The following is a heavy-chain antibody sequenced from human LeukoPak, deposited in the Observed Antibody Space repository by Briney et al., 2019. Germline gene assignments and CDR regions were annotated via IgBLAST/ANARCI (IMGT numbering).Heavy chain of an antibody. J-gene: IGHJ6*03. CDR1: GFTFSGYT. V-gene: IGHV3-64*02. D-gene: IGHD3-3*01. CDR3: ARITMGATSANFYYYFLDA. CDR2: IISHGGST. Sequence: GGSLRLSCAASGFTFSGYTLHWVRQAPGKGLEYVSAIISHGGSTHYADSVRGRFTVSRDNSKNTLYLQMDSLRAEDMAVYYCARITMGATSANFYYYFLDAWGKGTTVTISS.